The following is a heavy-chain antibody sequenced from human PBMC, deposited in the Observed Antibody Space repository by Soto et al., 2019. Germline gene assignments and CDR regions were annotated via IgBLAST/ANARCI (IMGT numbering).Heavy chain of an antibody. Sequence: QVQLVESGGGLVKPGGSLRLSCAASGFTFSDYYINWIRQAPGKGLEWVSSISSSGTTLYYADSVKGRFTVSRDNAKNSLYLQMSSLRTEDTAVYYCVRAYGFGELYWGQGTLVTVSS. V-gene: IGHV3-11*01. CDR3: VRAYGFGELY. CDR2: ISSSGTTL. D-gene: IGHD3-10*01. J-gene: IGHJ4*02. CDR1: GFTFSDYY.